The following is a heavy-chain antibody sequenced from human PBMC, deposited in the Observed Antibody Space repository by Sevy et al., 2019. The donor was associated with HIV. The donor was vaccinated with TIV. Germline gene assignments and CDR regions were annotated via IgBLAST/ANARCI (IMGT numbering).Heavy chain of an antibody. J-gene: IGHJ6*02. Sequence: GESLKISCAASGFTVSSNYMSWVRQAPGKGLEWVSVIYSGGSTYYADSVKGRFTISRDNSKNTLYLQMNSLRAEDTAVYYCAREGGPYDILTGYGMDVWGQGTTVTVSS. CDR1: GFTVSSNY. CDR2: IYSGGST. CDR3: AREGGPYDILTGYGMDV. D-gene: IGHD3-9*01. V-gene: IGHV3-53*01.